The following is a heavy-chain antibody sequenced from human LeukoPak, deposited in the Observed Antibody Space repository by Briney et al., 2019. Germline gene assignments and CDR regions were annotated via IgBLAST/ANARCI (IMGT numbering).Heavy chain of an antibody. CDR2: IIHIFGIA. J-gene: IGHJ5*02. CDR1: GGTFSSYA. V-gene: IGHV1-69*04. Sequence: ASVTVSCKASGGTFSSYAISWVRQAPGQGLEWMGRIIHIFGIANYAQKFQGRVTITADKSTRTAYMELSSLRSEDTAVYYCALRYCSGGSCYSGAWFDPWGQGTLVTVSS. D-gene: IGHD2-15*01. CDR3: ALRYCSGGSCYSGAWFDP.